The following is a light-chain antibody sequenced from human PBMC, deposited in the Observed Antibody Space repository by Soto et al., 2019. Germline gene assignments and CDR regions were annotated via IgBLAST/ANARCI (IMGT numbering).Light chain of an antibody. CDR3: HPYGSSPYT. Sequence: DIVLTQSPGTLSLSPGERATLSCRASQSVSSSYLARYQQKPGQAPGLLIYGASSRATGIPDRFSGSGSGTEFNLNISRLEPEDFAVYYCHPYGSSPYTFGQGTKLQIK. CDR1: QSVSSSY. CDR2: GAS. J-gene: IGKJ2*01. V-gene: IGKV3-20*01.